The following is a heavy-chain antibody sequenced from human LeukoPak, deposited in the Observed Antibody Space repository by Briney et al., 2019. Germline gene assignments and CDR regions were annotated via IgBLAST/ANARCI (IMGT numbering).Heavy chain of an antibody. J-gene: IGHJ4*02. CDR3: ARGYCSGGSCYFDY. CDR1: GFTFSNYE. D-gene: IGHD2-15*01. V-gene: IGHV3-48*03. CDR2: ISSSGSTT. Sequence: GGSLRLSCAASGFTFSNYEMNWVRQAPGKGLEWVSFISSSGSTTYYADSVKGRFTISRDNAKNSLYLQMNSLRAEDTAVYYCARGYCSGGSCYFDYWGQGTLVTVSS.